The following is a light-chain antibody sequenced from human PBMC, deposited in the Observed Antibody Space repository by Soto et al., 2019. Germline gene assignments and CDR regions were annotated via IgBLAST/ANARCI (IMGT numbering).Light chain of an antibody. V-gene: IGKV1-5*01. J-gene: IGKJ1*01. CDR2: DAS. CDR3: QQYGGVST. CDR1: QSVSNR. Sequence: DIQLTQSPSTLSASVGDRATISCRASQSVSNRLAWYQQKPGQAPKVLIYDASSLESGVPSRFSGSGSATEFILTISSLQPDDFATYHCQQYGGVSTLGRGTKVEVK.